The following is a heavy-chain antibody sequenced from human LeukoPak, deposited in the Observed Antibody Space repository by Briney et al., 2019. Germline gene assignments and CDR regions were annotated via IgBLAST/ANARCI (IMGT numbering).Heavy chain of an antibody. Sequence: VSVKVSCKASGYTFTNYDINWVRQATGQGLEWMGYMKPNSGNTGYAQKFQGRVTMTTDTSTSTAYMELRSLRSDDTAVYYCARDQFEQWLVRVFDYWGQGTLVTVSS. CDR2: MKPNSGNT. J-gene: IGHJ4*02. CDR1: GYTFTNYD. CDR3: ARDQFEQWLVRVFDY. D-gene: IGHD6-19*01. V-gene: IGHV1-8*01.